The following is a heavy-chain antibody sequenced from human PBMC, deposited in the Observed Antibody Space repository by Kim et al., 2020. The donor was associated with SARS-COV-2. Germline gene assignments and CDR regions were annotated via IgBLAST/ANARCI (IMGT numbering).Heavy chain of an antibody. Sequence: GGSLRLSCAASGFTFSSYAMHWVRQAPGKGLEWVAVISYDGSNKYYADSVKGRFTISRDNSKNTLYLQMNSLRAEDTAVYYCARAPHSMWLVLGGGDAFDIWGQGTMVTVSS. V-gene: IGHV3-30-3*01. CDR3: ARAPHSMWLVLGGGDAFDI. J-gene: IGHJ3*02. D-gene: IGHD6-19*01. CDR2: ISYDGSNK. CDR1: GFTFSSYA.